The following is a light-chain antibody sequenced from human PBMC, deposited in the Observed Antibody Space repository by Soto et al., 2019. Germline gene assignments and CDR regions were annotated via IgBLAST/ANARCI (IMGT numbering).Light chain of an antibody. Sequence: QSVLTQPPSVSAAPGQTVTISCSGSSSNIGKYYVSWYQQLPGEAPKLLIYDSNKRPSGIPERFSASRSGTSATLGITGLQTGDEADYDCGAWDDSLRLYVFGPGTKVTVL. J-gene: IGLJ1*01. CDR3: GAWDDSLRLYV. CDR1: SSNIGKYY. CDR2: DSN. V-gene: IGLV1-51*01.